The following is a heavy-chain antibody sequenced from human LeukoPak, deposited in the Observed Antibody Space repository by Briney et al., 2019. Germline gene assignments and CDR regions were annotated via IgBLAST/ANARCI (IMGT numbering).Heavy chain of an antibody. D-gene: IGHD3-10*01. CDR1: GFPFKGYW. V-gene: IGHV3-7*01. CDR3: ARDGGELWPLDE. CDR2: IKPDGSET. J-gene: IGHJ4*02. Sequence: GGSLRLSCVASGFPFKGYWMTWVRQSPGKGLDWVANIKPDGSETNYLDSVKGRFTISRDNARDSLFLEMNNLRVDDTAVYYWARDGGELWPLDEWGQGILVTVSS.